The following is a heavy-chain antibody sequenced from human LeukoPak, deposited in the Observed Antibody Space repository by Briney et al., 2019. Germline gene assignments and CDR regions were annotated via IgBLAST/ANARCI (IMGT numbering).Heavy chain of an antibody. D-gene: IGHD2-15*01. J-gene: IGHJ4*02. V-gene: IGHV1-3*01. Sequence: ASVKVSCKASGYTFTSYAMHWVRQAPGQRLEWMGWINAGNGNTKYSQKFQGRVTITRDTSASTAYMELSSLRSEDTAVYYCARYCSGGSCYSPALFDYWGQGTLVTVSS. CDR1: GYTFTSYA. CDR2: INAGNGNT. CDR3: ARYCSGGSCYSPALFDY.